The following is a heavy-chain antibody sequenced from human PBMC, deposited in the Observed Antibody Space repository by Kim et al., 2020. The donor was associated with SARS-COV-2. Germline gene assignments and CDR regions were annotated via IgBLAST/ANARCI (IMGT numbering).Heavy chain of an antibody. CDR1: NYNFNTYG. D-gene: IGHD6-13*01. J-gene: IGHJ2*01. CDR2: ISGYNGLT. Sequence: ASVKVSCKASNYNFNTYGISWVRQAPGQGLEWMAWISGYNGLTHYAPDVRGRVAVTTDIFMSTVYMELRFLTSDDTALYYCVRDERSAAAGGLGYFDLWGRGTMVSVSS. V-gene: IGHV1-18*04. CDR3: VRDERSAAAGGLGYFDL.